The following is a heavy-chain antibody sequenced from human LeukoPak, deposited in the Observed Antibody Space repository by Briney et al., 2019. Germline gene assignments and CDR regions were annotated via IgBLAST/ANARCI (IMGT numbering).Heavy chain of an antibody. CDR3: AKVFDTSGYYRWYFDL. CDR1: GFTLSSYA. V-gene: IGHV3-30*18. D-gene: IGHD3-22*01. Sequence: PGGSLRLSCAASGFTLSSYAMTWVRQAPGRGLEWVAVISYDGSNKYYADSVKGRFTISRDNSKNTLSLQMNSLRAEDTAVYYCAKVFDTSGYYRWYFDLWGRGTLVTVSS. J-gene: IGHJ2*01. CDR2: ISYDGSNK.